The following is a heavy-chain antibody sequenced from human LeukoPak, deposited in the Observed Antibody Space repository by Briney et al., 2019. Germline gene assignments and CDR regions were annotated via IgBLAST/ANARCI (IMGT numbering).Heavy chain of an antibody. CDR1: GFTFSSYD. Sequence: GGSLRLSCAASGFTFSSYDMHWVRQATGKGLEWVSAIGTAGDTYYPGSAKGRFTISRENAKNSLYLQMNSLRAGDTAVYYCARGGGYSWTFVYWGQGTLVTVSS. CDR3: ARGGGYSWTFVY. J-gene: IGHJ4*02. D-gene: IGHD3-22*01. CDR2: IGTAGDT. V-gene: IGHV3-13*01.